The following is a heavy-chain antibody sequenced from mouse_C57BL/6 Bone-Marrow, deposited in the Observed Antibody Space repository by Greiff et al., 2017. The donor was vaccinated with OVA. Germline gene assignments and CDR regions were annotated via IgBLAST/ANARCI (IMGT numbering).Heavy chain of an antibody. D-gene: IGHD1-1*01. CDR2: ISSGGDYI. CDR1: GFTFSSYA. V-gene: IGHV5-9-1*02. Sequence: VMLVESGEGLVKPGGSLKLSCAASGFTFSSYAMSWVRQTPEKRLEWVAYISSGGDYIYYADTVKGRFTISRDNARNTLYLQMSSLKSEDTDMYYCTRESYYGSSGAYWGQGTLVTVSA. CDR3: TRESYYGSSGAY. J-gene: IGHJ3*01.